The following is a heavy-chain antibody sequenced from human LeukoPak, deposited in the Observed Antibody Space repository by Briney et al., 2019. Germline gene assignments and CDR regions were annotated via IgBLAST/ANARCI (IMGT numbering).Heavy chain of an antibody. D-gene: IGHD1-26*01. Sequence: PGGSLRLSCAASGFTFSSYGMHWVRQAPGKGLEWVAVIWYDGSNKYYADSVKGRFTISRDNSKNTLYLQMNSLRADDTAVYYWANDRDTSYNFDYWGQGTLVTVSS. CDR1: GFTFSSYG. J-gene: IGHJ4*02. CDR3: ANDRDTSYNFDY. V-gene: IGHV3-33*06. CDR2: IWYDGSNK.